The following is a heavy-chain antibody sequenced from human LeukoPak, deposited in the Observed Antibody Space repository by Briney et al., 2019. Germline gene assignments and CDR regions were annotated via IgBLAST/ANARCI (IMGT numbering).Heavy chain of an antibody. CDR2: INPNSGGT. CDR1: GYTFTGYY. J-gene: IGHJ4*02. D-gene: IGHD3-9*01. CDR3: ARAAYYDILTGYPTDC. V-gene: IGHV1-2*02. Sequence: ASVKVSCKASGYTFTGYYMHWVRQAPGQGLEWMGWINPNSGGTNYAQKFQGRVTMTRDTSISTAYMELSRLRSDDTAVYYCARAAYYDILTGYPTDCWGQGTLVTVSS.